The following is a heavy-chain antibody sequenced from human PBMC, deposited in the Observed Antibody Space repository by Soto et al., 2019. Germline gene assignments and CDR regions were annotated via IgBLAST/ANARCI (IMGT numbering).Heavy chain of an antibody. CDR2: ISYTGSA. V-gene: IGHV4-59*01. J-gene: IGHJ6*02. Sequence: PXERLCRTGPVSGGSINYFYSTWIRQPPGKGLEWIGYISYTGSANYNASLKSRLTISVDTSKNQFSLKLSSVTAADTAPYYCARVNYGDYYYGMDVWGQGTTVTVSS. CDR3: ARVNYGDYYYGMDV. D-gene: IGHD4-17*01. CDR1: GGSINYFY.